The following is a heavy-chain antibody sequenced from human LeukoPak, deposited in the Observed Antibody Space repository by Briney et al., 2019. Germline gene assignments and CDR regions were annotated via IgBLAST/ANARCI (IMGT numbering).Heavy chain of an antibody. CDR3: ARSPFAAMGLVWFDP. D-gene: IGHD2-2*01. J-gene: IGHJ5*02. CDR2: ISSSGSTI. CDR1: GFTFNSYW. Sequence: PGGSLRLSCAASGFTFNSYWMTWVRQAPGKGLEWVSYISSSGSTIYYADSVKGRFTISRDNAKNSLYLQMNSLRAEDTAVYYCARSPFAAMGLVWFDPWGQGTLVTVSS. V-gene: IGHV3-48*04.